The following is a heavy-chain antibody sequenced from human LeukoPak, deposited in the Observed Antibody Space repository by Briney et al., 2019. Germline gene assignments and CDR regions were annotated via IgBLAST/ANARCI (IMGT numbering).Heavy chain of an antibody. CDR2: IYYSGST. Sequence: PSETLSLTCTVSGASISSYYWSWIRQPPGKGLEWIGYIYYSGSTNYNPSLKSRVTISVDTSKNQFSLKLSSVTAADTAVYYCARLPHSSVFDYWGQGTLVTVSS. D-gene: IGHD6-19*01. J-gene: IGHJ4*02. V-gene: IGHV4-59*01. CDR3: ARLPHSSVFDY. CDR1: GASISSYY.